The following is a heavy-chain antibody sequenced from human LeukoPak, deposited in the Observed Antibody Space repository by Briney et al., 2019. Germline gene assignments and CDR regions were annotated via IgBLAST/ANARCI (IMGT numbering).Heavy chain of an antibody. CDR1: GFTFNSYA. V-gene: IGHV3-23*01. Sequence: GGSLRLSCAASGFTFNSYAMNWVRQAPGKGLEWVSAITGSGTFTDYADSVRGRFTISRDNSKNTLYLQMNSLRAEDTAIYYCAKRSAESSGYFDSWGQGTLVTVSS. CDR3: AKRSAESSGYFDS. CDR2: ITGSGTFT. D-gene: IGHD6-19*01. J-gene: IGHJ4*02.